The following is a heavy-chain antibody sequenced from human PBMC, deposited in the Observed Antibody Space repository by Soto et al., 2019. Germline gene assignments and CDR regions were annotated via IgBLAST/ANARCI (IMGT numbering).Heavy chain of an antibody. Sequence: QVQLQESGPGLVKPSQTLSLTCTVSGGSISSGGYYWSWIRQHPGKGLEWIGYIYYSGSTYYNPSLKSRVTVSVDTSKNQFSLKLSSVTAADTAVYYCARTSSGSYYPFDYWGQGTLVTVSS. CDR1: GGSISSGGYY. V-gene: IGHV4-31*03. CDR2: IYYSGST. D-gene: IGHD3-10*01. CDR3: ARTSSGSYYPFDY. J-gene: IGHJ4*02.